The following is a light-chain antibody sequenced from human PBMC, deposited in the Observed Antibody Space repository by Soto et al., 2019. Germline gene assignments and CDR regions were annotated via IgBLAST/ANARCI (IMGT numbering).Light chain of an antibody. CDR2: DAS. Sequence: DIQMTQSPSTLSASVGDRVTITCRASQSISSWLAWYQQKPGKAPKLLIYDASSLESGVPSRFSGSGSGTEVALTISSLQPDDFATYYCQQYNTYSTFGQGTKV. CDR1: QSISSW. J-gene: IGKJ1*01. CDR3: QQYNTYST. V-gene: IGKV1-5*01.